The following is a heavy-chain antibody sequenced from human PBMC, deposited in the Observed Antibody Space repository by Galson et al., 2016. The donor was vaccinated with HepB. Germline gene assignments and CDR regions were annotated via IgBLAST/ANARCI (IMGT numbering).Heavy chain of an antibody. V-gene: IGHV4-30-2*01. CDR3: ARWGGYAFDI. J-gene: IGHJ3*02. CDR1: GASLSSGGYS. D-gene: IGHD3-16*01. CDR2: IYHAGNT. Sequence: TLSLTCAVSGASLSSGGYSWTWIRPPAGKALEWIGYIYHAGNTYYTPSLKSRVTISVDKSKNQFSLNVTSVTAADTALYYCARWGGYAFDIWGQGIMVTVSS.